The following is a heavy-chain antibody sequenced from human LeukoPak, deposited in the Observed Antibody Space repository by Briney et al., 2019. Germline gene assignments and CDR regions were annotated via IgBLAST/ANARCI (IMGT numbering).Heavy chain of an antibody. J-gene: IGHJ3*02. CDR1: GYTFTDYY. CDR3: TREETRTSAFDI. D-gene: IGHD1-1*01. V-gene: IGHV1-2*06. CDR2: INPNSGGT. Sequence: ASVKVSCKSSGYTFTDYYIHWVRQAPGQGLEWMGRINPNSGGTDYVQKFQGRATMTRDTSLTTAYMDLTRLRSNDTAIYYCTREETRTSAFDIWGQGTMVTVSS.